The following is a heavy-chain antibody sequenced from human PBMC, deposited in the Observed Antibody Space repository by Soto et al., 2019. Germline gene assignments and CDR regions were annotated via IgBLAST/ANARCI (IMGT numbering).Heavy chain of an antibody. Sequence: SETLSLTCAVYGGSFSCYYWSWIRQPPGKGLEWIGEINHSGSTNYSPSLKSRVTISVDTSKNQFSLKLSSVTAADTAVYYCASLAARLYYYYYGMDVWGQGTTVTVSS. V-gene: IGHV4-34*01. CDR1: GGSFSCYY. J-gene: IGHJ6*02. D-gene: IGHD6-6*01. CDR3: ASLAARLYYYYYGMDV. CDR2: INHSGST.